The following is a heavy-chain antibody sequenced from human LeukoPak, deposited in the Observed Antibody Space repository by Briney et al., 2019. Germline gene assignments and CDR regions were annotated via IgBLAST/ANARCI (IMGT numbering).Heavy chain of an antibody. CDR1: GFTFSSYA. D-gene: IGHD3-22*01. Sequence: GGSLRLSCAASGFTFSSYAMSWARQAPGKGLEWVSAISGSGGNTYYADSVKGRFTISRDNSKNTLYLQMNSLRAEDTAVYYCAKDPSLSYDSSGYYYHYWGQGTLVTVSS. CDR2: ISGSGGNT. J-gene: IGHJ4*02. CDR3: AKDPSLSYDSSGYYYHY. V-gene: IGHV3-23*01.